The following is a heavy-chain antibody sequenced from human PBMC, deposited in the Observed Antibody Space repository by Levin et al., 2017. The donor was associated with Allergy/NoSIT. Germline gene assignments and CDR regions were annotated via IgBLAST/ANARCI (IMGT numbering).Heavy chain of an antibody. CDR3: AKGGSGYYDY. CDR1: GFTFSSYA. J-gene: IGHJ4*02. CDR2: ISGSGGST. Sequence: LSLTCAASGFTFSSYAMSWVRQAPGKGLEWVSAISGSGGSTYYADSVKGRFTISRDNSKNTLYLQMNSLRAEDTAVYYCAKGGSGYYDYWGQGTLVTVSS. V-gene: IGHV3-23*01. D-gene: IGHD3-22*01.